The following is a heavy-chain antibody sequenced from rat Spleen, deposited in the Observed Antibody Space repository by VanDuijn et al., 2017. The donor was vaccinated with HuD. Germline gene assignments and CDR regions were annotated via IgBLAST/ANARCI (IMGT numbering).Heavy chain of an antibody. V-gene: IGHV5-7*01. D-gene: IGHD1-2*01. CDR3: TTRPYYSSLNWFPY. CDR2: ISYDGSST. J-gene: IGHJ3*01. CDR1: GFTFSDYN. Sequence: EVQLVESGGGLVQPGRSLKLSCAASGFTFSDYNMAWVRQAPKKGLEWVATISYDGSSTSYRESVKGRFTISRDNAKSTLYLQIGSLRSEDTATYYCTTRPYYSSLNWFPYWGQGTLVTVSS.